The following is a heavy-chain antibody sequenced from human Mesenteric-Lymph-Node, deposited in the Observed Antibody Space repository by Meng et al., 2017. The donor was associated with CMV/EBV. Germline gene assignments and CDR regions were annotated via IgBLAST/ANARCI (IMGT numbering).Heavy chain of an antibody. V-gene: IGHV4-59*01. CDR1: GGSISSYC. Sequence: GSLRLSCSVSGGSISSYCWSWIRQPPGKGLEWIGYTYYSGSTNCNPSLKSRVTISVDTSRNQFSLKLSSVTAADTAVYYCARGTYYYDSSGYGPNTVEYYFDYWGQGTLVTVSS. D-gene: IGHD3-22*01. CDR3: ARGTYYYDSSGYGPNTVEYYFDY. J-gene: IGHJ4*02. CDR2: TYYSGST.